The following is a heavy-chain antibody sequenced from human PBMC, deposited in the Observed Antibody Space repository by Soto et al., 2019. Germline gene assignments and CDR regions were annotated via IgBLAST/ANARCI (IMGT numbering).Heavy chain of an antibody. CDR1: GFSLSNGKVG. V-gene: IGHV2-26*01. CDR2: IFSNDEK. J-gene: IGHJ6*03. CDR3: ARILFGRSVAGGYFYMDV. D-gene: IGHD6-19*01. Sequence: HVTLKESGPVLVKPTETLTLTCTVSGFSLSNGKVGVSWIRQPPGKPLECLAHIFSNDEKSYRTSLKSRLTISEDTSKSQVVLTMTNVDPVDTATYYCARILFGRSVAGGYFYMDVWGKGTTVTVSS.